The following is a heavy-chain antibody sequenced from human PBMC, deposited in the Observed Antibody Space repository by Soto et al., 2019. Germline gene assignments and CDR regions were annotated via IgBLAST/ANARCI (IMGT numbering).Heavy chain of an antibody. J-gene: IGHJ5*02. CDR3: ARLYCSTTSCSDVWFDP. V-gene: IGHV4-4*02. Sequence: QVQLQESGPGLVKPSGTLSLTCAVSGGSIISSNWWSWVRQPPGKGLEWIGEIYHSGNTNYNPSLRGRVTISIDKSKYQFSLKLRSVTAADTAVYFCARLYCSTTSCSDVWFDPWGQGTLVTVSS. D-gene: IGHD2-2*01. CDR2: IYHSGNT. CDR1: GGSIISSNW.